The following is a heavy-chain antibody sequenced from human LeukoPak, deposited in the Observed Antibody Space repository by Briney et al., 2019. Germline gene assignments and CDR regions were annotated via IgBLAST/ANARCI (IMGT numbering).Heavy chain of an antibody. CDR2: ISPAGKT. V-gene: IGHV3-13*01. CDR3: ASEESRGVYGMDV. D-gene: IGHD3-10*01. J-gene: IGHJ6*02. Sequence: GGSLRLSCAASGFSLSRNDMHWVRQPTGGGLEWVSTISPAGKTYYSGSVKGRFTISRDNAKNSLFLQMNNLRAGDTAVYFCASEESRGVYGMDVWGQGTTVTVSS. CDR1: GFSLSRND.